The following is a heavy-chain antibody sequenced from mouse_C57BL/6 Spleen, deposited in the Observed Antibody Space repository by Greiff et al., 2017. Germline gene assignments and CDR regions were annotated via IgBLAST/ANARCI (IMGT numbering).Heavy chain of an antibody. CDR1: GFTFSDYY. CDR3: ARDLVYWYFDV. CDR2: INYDGSST. D-gene: IGHD1-1*02. V-gene: IGHV5-16*01. Sequence: EVKLVESEGGLVQPGSSMKLSCTASGFTFSDYYMAWVRQVPEKGLEWVANINYDGSSTYYLDSLKSRFIISRDNAKNILYLQMSSLKSEDTATYYCARDLVYWYFDVWGTGTTVTVSS. J-gene: IGHJ1*03.